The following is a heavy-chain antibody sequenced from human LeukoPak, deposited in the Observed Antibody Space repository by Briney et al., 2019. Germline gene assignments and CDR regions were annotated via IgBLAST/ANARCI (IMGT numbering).Heavy chain of an antibody. V-gene: IGHV3-23*01. CDR1: GFSFSSYA. J-gene: IGHJ4*02. CDR2: ITGNGTSA. D-gene: IGHD2-21*01. Sequence: GGSLRLSCAASGFSFSSYAMSWVRQAPGEGLEWVSSITGNGTSAYYADSVEGRFTISKDNSKNTLYLKMNGLRAEDTAVYYRAKGSSMWPGYFDYWGQGTLVTVSS. CDR3: AKGSSMWPGYFDY.